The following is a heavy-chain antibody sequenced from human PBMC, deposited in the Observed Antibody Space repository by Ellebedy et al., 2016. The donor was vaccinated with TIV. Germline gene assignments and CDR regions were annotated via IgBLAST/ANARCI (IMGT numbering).Heavy chain of an antibody. D-gene: IGHD2-15*01. CDR2: INHSGST. CDR3: ARSGSGRGFGY. Sequence: SETLSLXXAVYGGSFSGYFWSWIRQPPGKGLEWIGEINHSGSTNYNPSLKSRLTISVDTSKNQFSLKLSSVTAADTAVYYCARSGSGRGFGYWGQGILVTVSS. J-gene: IGHJ4*02. V-gene: IGHV4-34*01. CDR1: GGSFSGYF.